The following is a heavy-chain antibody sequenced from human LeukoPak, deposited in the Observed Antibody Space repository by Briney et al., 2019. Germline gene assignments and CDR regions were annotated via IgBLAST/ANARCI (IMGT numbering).Heavy chain of an antibody. D-gene: IGHD6-13*01. Sequence: GASVKVSCKASGYTFTSYGISWVRQALGQGLEWMGWISAYNGNTNYAQKLQGRVTMTTDTSTSTAYMELRSLRSDDTAVYYCARSYSSSWSLYYYYYGMDVWGQGTTVTVSS. J-gene: IGHJ6*02. CDR2: ISAYNGNT. V-gene: IGHV1-18*01. CDR3: ARSYSSSWSLYYYYYGMDV. CDR1: GYTFTSYG.